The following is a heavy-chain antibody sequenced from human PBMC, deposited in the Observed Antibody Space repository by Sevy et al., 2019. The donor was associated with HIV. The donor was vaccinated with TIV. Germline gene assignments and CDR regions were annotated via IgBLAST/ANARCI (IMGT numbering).Heavy chain of an antibody. CDR3: AREGCSRPHDY. D-gene: IGHD2-8*01. Sequence: GGSLRLSCAASGFAFYEYSMSWIRQAPGKGLERVATLSFGCGKINYADSVKGRFTLSRDNSKNSFYLQMDNLRVEDTALDYCAREGCSRPHDYWGQGTRVSVSS. CDR1: GFAFYEYS. J-gene: IGHJ4*02. CDR2: LSFGCGKI. V-gene: IGHV3-23*01.